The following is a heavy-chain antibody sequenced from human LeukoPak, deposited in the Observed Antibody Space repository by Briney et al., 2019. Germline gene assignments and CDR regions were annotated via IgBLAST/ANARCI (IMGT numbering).Heavy chain of an antibody. J-gene: IGHJ6*03. D-gene: IGHD3-9*01. V-gene: IGHV4-59*08. CDR3: ARTRYYDILTGYYNMDV. Sequence: AGGSLRLSCTASGFTFGDYAMSWVRQAPGKGLEWIGYIYYSGSTNYNPSLKSRVTISVDTSKNQFSLRLSSVTAADTAVYYCARTRYYDILTGYYNMDVWGKGTTVTISS. CDR1: GFTFGDYA. CDR2: IYYSGST.